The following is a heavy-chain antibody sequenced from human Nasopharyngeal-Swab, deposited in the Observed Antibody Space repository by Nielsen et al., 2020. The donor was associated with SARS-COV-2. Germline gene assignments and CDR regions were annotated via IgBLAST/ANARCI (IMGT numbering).Heavy chain of an antibody. V-gene: IGHV3-48*03. J-gene: IGHJ4*02. CDR3: ARVIYYSDTSGSYYFDY. D-gene: IGHD3-22*01. CDR1: GFTFSSYE. Sequence: GGSLRLSCAASGFTFSSYEMNWVRQAPGKGLEWVSSISSGGDSRSYADAVKGRFTISRDDAKHSLYLQLNSLRAEDTAVYFCARVIYYSDTSGSYYFDYWGQGSLVTVAS. CDR2: ISSGGDSR.